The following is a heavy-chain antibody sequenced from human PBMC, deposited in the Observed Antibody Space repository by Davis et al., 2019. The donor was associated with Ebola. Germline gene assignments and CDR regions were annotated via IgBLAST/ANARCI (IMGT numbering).Heavy chain of an antibody. CDR3: ATSGGNYPVYYGMDV. D-gene: IGHD1-7*01. J-gene: IGHJ6*02. CDR2: ISYDGSNK. CDR1: GFTFSSYA. V-gene: IGHV3-30-3*01. Sequence: GGSLRLSCAASGFTFSSYAMHWVRQAPGKGLEWVAVISYDGSNKYYADSVKGRFTISRDNAKNSLYLQMNSLRAEDTAVYYCATSGGNYPVYYGMDVWGQGTTVTVSS.